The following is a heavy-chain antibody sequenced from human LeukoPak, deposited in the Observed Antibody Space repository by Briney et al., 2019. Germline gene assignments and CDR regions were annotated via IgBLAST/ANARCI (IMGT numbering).Heavy chain of an antibody. Sequence: GGSLRLSCAASGFIFSSRWMSWVRQAPGKGLEWVVNIMRDGSEEYYVDSVKGRFTISRDNAKNSLYLQMNSLRAEDTAVYYCASLLGDKTIFDYWGQGTLVTVSS. CDR1: GFIFSSRW. V-gene: IGHV3-7*01. D-gene: IGHD1-26*01. J-gene: IGHJ4*02. CDR2: IMRDGSEE. CDR3: ASLLGDKTIFDY.